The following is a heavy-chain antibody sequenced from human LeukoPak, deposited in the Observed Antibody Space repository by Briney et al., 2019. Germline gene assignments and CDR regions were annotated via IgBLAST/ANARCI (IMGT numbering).Heavy chain of an antibody. CDR1: GFTVSSNY. J-gene: IGHJ4*02. D-gene: IGHD2-2*01. Sequence: GSLRLSRASSGFTVSSNYIGWVREGPGKGLGWVSIIYSGGSTYYTDSVRGRFIISRDISKNTMYLQMNSLRAEDTAVYYCARVGDCGRASCYAIDYWGQGTLVTVSS. CDR3: ARVGDCGRASCYAIDY. CDR2: IYSGGST. V-gene: IGHV3-66*01.